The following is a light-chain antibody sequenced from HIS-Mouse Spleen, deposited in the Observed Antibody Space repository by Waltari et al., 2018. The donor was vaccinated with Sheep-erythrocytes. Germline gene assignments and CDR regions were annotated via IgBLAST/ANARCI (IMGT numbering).Light chain of an antibody. CDR3: CSYAGSYTFWV. V-gene: IGLV2-11*01. CDR1: SSDVGGSHY. J-gene: IGLJ3*02. CDR2: DVS. Sequence: QSALTQPRSVSGSPGQSVTNSCPGTSSDVGGSHYVSWYQQHPGTAPKLMIYDVSKRPSGVPDRFSGSKSGNTASLTISGLQAEDEADYYCCSYAGSYTFWVFGGGTKLTVL.